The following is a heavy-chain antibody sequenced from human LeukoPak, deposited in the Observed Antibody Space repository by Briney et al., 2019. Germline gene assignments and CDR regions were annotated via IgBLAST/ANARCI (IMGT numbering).Heavy chain of an antibody. J-gene: IGHJ4*02. CDR1: GFPFSSYW. V-gene: IGHV3-7*01. Sequence: GGSLRLSCATSGFPFSSYWMSWVRQAPGKGLEWVANIKQDGGEKFYVDSVKGRFTISRDNAKNSLYLQMNSLRAEDTAVYYCAREDHSNYNYWGQGTLVTVSS. D-gene: IGHD4-11*01. CDR2: IKQDGGEK. CDR3: AREDHSNYNY.